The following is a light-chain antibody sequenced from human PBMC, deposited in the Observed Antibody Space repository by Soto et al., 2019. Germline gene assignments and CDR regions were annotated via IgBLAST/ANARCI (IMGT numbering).Light chain of an antibody. CDR3: QQYGSLPRT. J-gene: IGKJ2*01. Sequence: EIVLTQSPGTLSLSPGERATLSCRASQSVSSSYLGWYQQKHGQAPRLLIYGGSSRATGIPDRFSGSGSGTDFTLTISRLEPEDFAVYYCQQYGSLPRTFGQGTKLEIK. CDR2: GGS. V-gene: IGKV3-20*01. CDR1: QSVSSSY.